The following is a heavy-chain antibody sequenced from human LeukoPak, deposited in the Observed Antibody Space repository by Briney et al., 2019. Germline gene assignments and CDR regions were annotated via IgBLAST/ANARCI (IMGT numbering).Heavy chain of an antibody. CDR2: IYYSGST. D-gene: IGHD3-22*01. CDR1: GGSISSYY. V-gene: IGHV4-59*01. CDR3: ARGKNYYDSSGLSWYFDL. J-gene: IGHJ2*01. Sequence: SETLSLTCTVSGGSISSYYWSWIRQPPGKGLEWVGYIYYSGSTNYNPSLKSRVTISVDTSKNQFSLKLSSVTAADTAVYYCARGKNYYDSSGLSWYFDLWGRGTLVTVSS.